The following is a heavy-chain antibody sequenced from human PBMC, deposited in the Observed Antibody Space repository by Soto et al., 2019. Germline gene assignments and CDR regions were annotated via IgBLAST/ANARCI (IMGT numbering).Heavy chain of an antibody. D-gene: IGHD4-17*01. CDR2: ISTYNGNK. V-gene: IGHV1-18*01. J-gene: IGHJ6*03. CDR3: ARTTVTASYYYMDV. Sequence: QVQLVQSGAEVKQPGASVKFSCKASGYTFTNYGFTWVRQAPGQGLEWLGWISTYNGNKKYAQKVQGRLTMTTDTSTITANMELTSLRSDDTALYYCARTTVTASYYYMDVWGKGSTVTVSS. CDR1: GYTFTNYG.